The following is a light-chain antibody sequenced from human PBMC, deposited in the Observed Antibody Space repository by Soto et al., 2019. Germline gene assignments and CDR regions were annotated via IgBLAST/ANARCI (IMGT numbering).Light chain of an antibody. J-gene: IGKJ4*01. V-gene: IGKV3-15*01. CDR3: HQYNYWPRGT. CDR2: GAS. CDR1: QSVSTH. Sequence: EIVMTQSPGTLSVSPGERVTLSCRASQSVSTHLAWYQQKPGLAPRLLIYGASTRATSIPARFSGSGSGTEFTLTIGSLQSEDVAVYYCHQYNYWPRGTFGGGTKVEIK.